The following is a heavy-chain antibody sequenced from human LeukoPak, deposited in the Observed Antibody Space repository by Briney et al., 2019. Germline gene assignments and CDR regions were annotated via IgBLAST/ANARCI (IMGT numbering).Heavy chain of an antibody. J-gene: IGHJ4*02. Sequence: PSETLSLTCTVSDASISSSSSYWGWIRQPPGKGLEWIGTIYYTGTTYYNPSLKSRVTISIDSSKNQFSLRLSSVTAADTAVFYCARMLVPDYFDNWGQGTLVTVSS. D-gene: IGHD6-13*01. CDR2: IYYTGTT. CDR1: DASISSSSSY. V-gene: IGHV4-39*07. CDR3: ARMLVPDYFDN.